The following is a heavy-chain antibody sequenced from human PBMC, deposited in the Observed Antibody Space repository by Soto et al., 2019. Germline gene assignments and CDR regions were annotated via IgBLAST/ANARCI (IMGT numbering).Heavy chain of an antibody. D-gene: IGHD3-10*01. CDR1: GYTFTGYY. J-gene: IGHJ4*02. CDR2: INPNSGGT. V-gene: IGHV1-2*02. CDR3: ARDIYEGITMVRGPFDY. Sequence: ASVKVSCKASGYTFTGYYMHWVRQAPGQGLEWMGWINPNSGGTNYAQKFQGRVTMTRDTSISTAYMELSRLRSDDTAAYYCARDIYEGITMVRGPFDYWGQGTLVT.